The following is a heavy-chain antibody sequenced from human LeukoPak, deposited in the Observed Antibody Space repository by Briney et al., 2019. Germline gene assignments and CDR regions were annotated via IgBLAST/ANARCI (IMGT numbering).Heavy chain of an antibody. CDR3: ARGTGRKWLVYSLWARGNWFDP. D-gene: IGHD6-19*01. Sequence: GASVKVSCKASGGTFSSYAISWVRQAPGQGLEWMGRIIPIFGTANYAQKFQGRVTITADKSTSTAYMELSSLRSEDTAVYYCARGTGRKWLVYSLWARGNWFDPLGQGTLVTVSS. CDR1: GGTFSSYA. J-gene: IGHJ5*02. V-gene: IGHV1-69*06. CDR2: IIPIFGTA.